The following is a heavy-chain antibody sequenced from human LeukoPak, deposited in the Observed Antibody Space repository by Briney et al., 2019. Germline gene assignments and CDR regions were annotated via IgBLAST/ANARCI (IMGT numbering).Heavy chain of an antibody. CDR3: ARDRTVTTRAHYNWFDP. J-gene: IGHJ5*02. V-gene: IGHV3-21*01. D-gene: IGHD4-11*01. CDR1: GFTFSSYS. CDR2: ISSSSSYI. Sequence: GGSLRLSCSASGFTFSSYSMNWVRQAPGKGLEWVSSISSSSSYIYYADSVKGRFTTSRDNAKNSLYLQMNSLRAEDTAVYYCARDRTVTTRAHYNWFDPWGQGTLVTVSS.